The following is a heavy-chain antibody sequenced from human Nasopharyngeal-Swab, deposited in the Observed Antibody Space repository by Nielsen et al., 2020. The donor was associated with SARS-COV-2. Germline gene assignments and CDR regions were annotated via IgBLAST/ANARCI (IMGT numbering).Heavy chain of an antibody. D-gene: IGHD6-19*01. Sequence: GGSLRLSCAASGLTFADYALHWFRQAPGKGLEWVPEISWNSGSIGYADSVKGRFTISRDNAKNSLYLQMNSLRAEDTGLYYCAKFPVAGGDDNFDYWGQGTLVTVSS. CDR3: AKFPVAGGDDNFDY. CDR1: GLTFADYA. CDR2: ISWNSGSI. J-gene: IGHJ4*02. V-gene: IGHV3-9*01.